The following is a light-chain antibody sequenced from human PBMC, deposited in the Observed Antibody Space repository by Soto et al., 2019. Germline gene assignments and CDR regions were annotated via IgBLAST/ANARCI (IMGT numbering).Light chain of an antibody. CDR3: SSYTSISTLVV. CDR2: NIS. CDR1: SSDVGGYNY. V-gene: IGLV2-14*01. Sequence: QSALTQPASVSGSPGQSITISCTGTSSDVGGYNYVSWYQQLPGTAPKLMIYNISNRPSGVSNRFSGSKSGNTASLTISGLHAEEEDDYYCSSYTSISTLVVFGGGTKLTVL. J-gene: IGLJ2*01.